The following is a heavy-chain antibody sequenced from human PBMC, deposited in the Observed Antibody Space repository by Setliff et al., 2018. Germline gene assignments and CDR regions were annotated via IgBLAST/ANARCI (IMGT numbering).Heavy chain of an antibody. CDR2: IYIGGSA. Sequence: SETLSLTCTVSGGSISSYYWSWIRQPAGKGLEWIGHIYIGGSANYNPSLKSRVTMSIDTSKNQFSLKLNSVSAADTAVYYCAREKGPYYDSSGYYPYFDYWGQGTLVTVSS. J-gene: IGHJ4*02. D-gene: IGHD3-22*01. V-gene: IGHV4-4*07. CDR1: GGSISSYY. CDR3: AREKGPYYDSSGYYPYFDY.